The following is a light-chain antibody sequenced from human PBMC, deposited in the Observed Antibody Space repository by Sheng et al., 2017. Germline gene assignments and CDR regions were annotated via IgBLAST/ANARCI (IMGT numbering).Light chain of an antibody. CDR2: DAS. CDR1: QSVSTY. CDR3: QQRDSWPPT. J-gene: IGKJ2*01. Sequence: EIVLTQSPVTLSLSPGERVTLSCRASQSVSTYLAWYQQKPGQAPRLLIYDASNRATGIPARFSGSGSGTDFTLTISSLEPEDFAVYYCQQRDSWPPTFGRGTKAGDPT. V-gene: IGKV3-11*01.